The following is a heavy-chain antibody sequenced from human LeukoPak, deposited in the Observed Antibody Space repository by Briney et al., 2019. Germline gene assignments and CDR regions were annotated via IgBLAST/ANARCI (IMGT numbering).Heavy chain of an antibody. Sequence: GGSLRLSCAASGFTFSSYWMSWVRQAPGKGLEWVANIKTDGSGKYYVDSVKGRFTISRDNAKNSLYLQMNSLRVDDTAVYYCARERPNAAVALEYWGQGTLVTVSS. J-gene: IGHJ4*02. CDR2: IKTDGSGK. D-gene: IGHD6-19*01. CDR1: GFTFSSYW. CDR3: ARERPNAAVALEY. V-gene: IGHV3-7*01.